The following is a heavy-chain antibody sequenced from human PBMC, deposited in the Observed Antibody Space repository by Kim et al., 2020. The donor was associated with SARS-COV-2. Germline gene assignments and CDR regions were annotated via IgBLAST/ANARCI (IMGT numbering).Heavy chain of an antibody. D-gene: IGHD3-10*01. J-gene: IGHJ3*02. CDR1: GGSISSYY. Sequence: SETLSLTCTVSGGSISSYYWSWIRQPAGKGLEWIGRIYTSGSTNYNPSLKSRVTMSVDTSKNQFSLKLSSVTAADTAVYYCARDHDFYYYGSGDAFDIWGQGTMVTVSS. CDR2: IYTSGST. CDR3: ARDHDFYYYGSGDAFDI. V-gene: IGHV4-4*07.